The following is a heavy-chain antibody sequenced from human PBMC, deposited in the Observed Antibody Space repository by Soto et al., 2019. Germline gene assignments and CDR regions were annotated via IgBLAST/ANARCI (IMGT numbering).Heavy chain of an antibody. J-gene: IGHJ4*02. CDR2: ISSSSSTI. CDR1: GFTFSTYT. D-gene: IGHD1-26*01. Sequence: EVQLVESGGGLVQPGGSLRLSCAASGFTFSTYTINWLRQAPGKGLEWVSYISSSSSTIYYTDSVKGRFTISRENAKSSLYLQMNSLRAEDTAVYYCATGGSSGFDYWGQGTLVTVSS. V-gene: IGHV3-48*01. CDR3: ATGGSSGFDY.